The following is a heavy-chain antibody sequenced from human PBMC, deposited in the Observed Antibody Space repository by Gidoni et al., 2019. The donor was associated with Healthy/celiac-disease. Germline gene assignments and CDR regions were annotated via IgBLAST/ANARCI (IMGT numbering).Heavy chain of an antibody. CDR3: ARPTPWYYDSSGYPKAFAAFDI. J-gene: IGHJ3*02. CDR1: GYSFTSYW. D-gene: IGHD3-22*01. Sequence: EVQLVQSGAEVKKPGESLKISCKGSGYSFTSYWIGWVRQMPGKGLEWMGIIYPGDSDTRYSPSFQGQVTISADKSISTAYLQWSSLKASDTAMYYCARPTPWYYDSSGYPKAFAAFDIWGQGTMVTVSS. V-gene: IGHV5-51*01. CDR2: IYPGDSDT.